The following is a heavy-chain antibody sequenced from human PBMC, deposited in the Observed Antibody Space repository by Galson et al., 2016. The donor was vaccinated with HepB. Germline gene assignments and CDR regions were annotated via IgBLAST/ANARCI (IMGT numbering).Heavy chain of an antibody. CDR2: ISAYNGDI. D-gene: IGHD6-19*01. CDR3: ARSSSGWFASDY. CDR1: GFNFNDYG. J-gene: IGHJ4*02. V-gene: IGHV1-18*01. Sequence: QSGAEVKKPGASVKVSCKASGFNFNDYGIHWVRQAPGQGLEWMGWISAYNGDIRYAERLQGRVTMTTDTSTSTTYMELRSLRSDDTAVYYCARSSSGWFASDYWGQGTLITVSS.